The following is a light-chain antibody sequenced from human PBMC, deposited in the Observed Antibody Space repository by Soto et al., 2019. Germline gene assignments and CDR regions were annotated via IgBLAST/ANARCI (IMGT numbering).Light chain of an antibody. CDR1: QSISNY. J-gene: IGKJ5*01. V-gene: IGKV3D-11*02. CDR3: QQRSAAVT. Sequence: EIVLTQSPATLSLSPGERATLSCRASQSISNYLAWYQHKPGQATRLLIYDASNRTTATPPRFIGSGAGTDFTLTSRRLEHEDFAVYCCQQRSAAVTFGQGTRLEIK. CDR2: DAS.